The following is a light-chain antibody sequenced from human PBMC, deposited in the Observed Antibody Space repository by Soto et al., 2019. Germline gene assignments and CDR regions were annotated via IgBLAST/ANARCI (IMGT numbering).Light chain of an antibody. CDR2: DVS. CDR1: QNISSY. Sequence: IGLNQSPATLSLSPGERATLSCRASQNISSYLIWYQQKPGQAPRLLIYDVSNRATVIPARFSGGGAGTDFPLPISRLEPEDSALYYCQQYDRPPITFGQGTRLEIK. CDR3: QQYDRPPIT. V-gene: IGKV3-11*01. J-gene: IGKJ5*01.